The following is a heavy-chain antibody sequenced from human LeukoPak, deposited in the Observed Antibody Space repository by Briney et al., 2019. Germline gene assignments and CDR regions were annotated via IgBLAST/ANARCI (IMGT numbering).Heavy chain of an antibody. J-gene: IGHJ6*02. V-gene: IGHV1-69*01. CDR1: GGTFSSYA. Sequence: ASVKVSCKASGGTFSSYAISWVRQAPGQGLEWMGGIIPIFGTANYAQKFQGRVTITADESTSTAYMELSSLRFEDTAVYYCARRHSPYHTYYDFWSGYLNPGYYYGMDVWGQGTTVTVSS. CDR3: ARRHSPYHTYYDFWSGYLNPGYYYGMDV. CDR2: IIPIFGTA. D-gene: IGHD3-3*01.